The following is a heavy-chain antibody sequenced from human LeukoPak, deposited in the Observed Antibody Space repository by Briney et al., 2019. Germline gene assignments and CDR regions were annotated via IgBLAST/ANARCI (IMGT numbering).Heavy chain of an antibody. CDR2: MHHSGSK. J-gene: IGHJ3*01. D-gene: IGHD2-21*02. V-gene: IGHV4-59*11. CDR3: ARYCDGDCNASAFDL. Sequence: SETLSLTCIVSGGSMNNHYWSWIRQPPGKGLEWIGYMHHSGSKNYNPSLRGRVTMSVDTSKNQFSLKVTSVTAADTAVYYCARYCDGDCNASAFDLWGQGTMVTVSS. CDR1: GGSMNNHY.